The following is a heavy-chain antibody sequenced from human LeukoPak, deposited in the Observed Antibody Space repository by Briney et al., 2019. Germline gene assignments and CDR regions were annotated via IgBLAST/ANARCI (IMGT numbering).Heavy chain of an antibody. CDR1: GFTFDDYA. Sequence: GGSLRLSCAASGFTFDDYAMHWVRQAPGKGLEWVSGNSWNSGSIGYADSVKGRFTISRDNAKNTVYLQMNNLRVEDTAVYYCVSFYETYWGRGTLVTVSS. CDR2: NSWNSGSI. D-gene: IGHD2-2*01. J-gene: IGHJ4*02. CDR3: VSFYETY. V-gene: IGHV3-9*01.